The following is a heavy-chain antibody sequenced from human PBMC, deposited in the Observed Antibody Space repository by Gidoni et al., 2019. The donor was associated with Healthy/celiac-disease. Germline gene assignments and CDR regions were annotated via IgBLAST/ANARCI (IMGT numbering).Heavy chain of an antibody. D-gene: IGHD3-3*01. CDR1: GFSLRTSGVG. CDR2: IYWDDDK. V-gene: IGHV2-5*02. Sequence: QITLKESGPTLVKPTQTLTLTCTFSGFSLRTSGVGVGWIRQPPGKALEWLALIYWDDDKRYSPSLKSRLTITKDTSKNQVVLTMTNMDPVDTATYYCAHRPLTGFGVFFFDYWGQGTLVTVSS. J-gene: IGHJ4*02. CDR3: AHRPLTGFGVFFFDY.